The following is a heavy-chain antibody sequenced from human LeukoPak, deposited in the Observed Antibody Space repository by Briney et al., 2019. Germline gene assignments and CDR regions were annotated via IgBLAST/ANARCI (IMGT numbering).Heavy chain of an antibody. CDR3: AREDGYCSSASCEYYYGMDV. CDR1: GGTFSSYT. CDR2: IIPILGIA. Sequence: SVKVSCKASGGTFSSYTISWVRQAPGQGLEWMGRIIPILGIANYAQKFQGRVTITADKSTSTAYMELSSLRSEDTAVYYCAREDGYCSSASCEYYYGMDVWGQGTTVTVSS. J-gene: IGHJ6*02. D-gene: IGHD2-2*01. V-gene: IGHV1-69*04.